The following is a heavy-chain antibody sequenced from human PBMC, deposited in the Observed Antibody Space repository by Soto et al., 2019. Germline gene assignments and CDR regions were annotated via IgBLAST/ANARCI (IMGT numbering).Heavy chain of an antibody. J-gene: IGHJ3*02. CDR2: IWYDGSNK. CDR1: GFTFSSHG. V-gene: IGHV3-33*01. D-gene: IGHD3-16*01. Sequence: GGSLRLSCAASGFTFSSHGMHWVRQAPGKGLEWVAVIWYDGSNKYHADSVKGRFTISRDNSKNTVYLQMDSLRVEDTAVYYCVRWGPSKSVDIWGQGTMVTVSS. CDR3: VRWGPSKSVDI.